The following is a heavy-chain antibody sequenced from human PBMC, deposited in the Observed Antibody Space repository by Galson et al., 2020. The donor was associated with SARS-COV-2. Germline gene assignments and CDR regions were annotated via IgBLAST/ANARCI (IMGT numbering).Heavy chain of an antibody. CDR2: IYTSGSFDTTGTA. J-gene: IGHJ4*02. V-gene: IGHV4-4*07. CDR1: GDSIRSFY. CDR3: AAQRSINSAWWF. Sequence: SQTLSLTCSVSGDSIRSFYWSWIWPPAGKGQEWIGRIYTSGSFDTTGTANYNPPLKSRVALSVDTASNQFSLKLNSVTAADTAMFYCAAQRSINSAWWFWGQVILVTVSS. D-gene: IGHD2-8*02.